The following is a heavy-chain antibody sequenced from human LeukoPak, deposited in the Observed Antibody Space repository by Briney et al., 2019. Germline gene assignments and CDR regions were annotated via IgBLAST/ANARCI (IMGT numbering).Heavy chain of an antibody. Sequence: QPGGSLRLSCAASGFSFSSYAMSWVRQAPGKGLEWVSVISGSGGSTYYADSVKGRFTISRDNSKNTVYLQMTSLRAEDTAVYYCAKEIAVVLYTNWGYNNWGQGTLVTVSS. V-gene: IGHV3-23*01. J-gene: IGHJ4*02. CDR1: GFSFSSYA. CDR2: ISGSGGST. CDR3: AKEIAVVLYTNWGYNN. D-gene: IGHD7-27*01.